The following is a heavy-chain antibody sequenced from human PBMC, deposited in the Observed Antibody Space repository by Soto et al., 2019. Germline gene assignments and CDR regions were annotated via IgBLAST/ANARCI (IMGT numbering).Heavy chain of an antibody. D-gene: IGHD3-3*01. J-gene: IGHJ4*02. Sequence: PGGSLRLSCAASGFTFSSYAMHWVRQAPGKGLEWVAVISYDGSNKYYADSVKGRFTISRDNSKNTLYLQMNSLRAEDTAVYYCARDGVAAVILMGFDYWGQGTLVTVSS. CDR1: GFTFSSYA. CDR3: ARDGVAAVILMGFDY. V-gene: IGHV3-30-3*01. CDR2: ISYDGSNK.